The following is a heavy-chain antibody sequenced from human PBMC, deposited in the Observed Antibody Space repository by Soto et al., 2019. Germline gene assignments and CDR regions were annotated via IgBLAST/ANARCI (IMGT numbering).Heavy chain of an antibody. Sequence: PSETLSLTCTVSGGPINSTSSYWGWIRQPPGKGLEWIGNIYYRGATQYNPSLKSRVTISVDTAKNQFSLNLTSLTAADTAVYFCARQGQSDWFDPWGKGTMVTVSS. CDR3: ARQGQSDWFDP. CDR1: GGPINSTSSY. J-gene: IGHJ5*02. D-gene: IGHD4-4*01. CDR2: IYYRGAT. V-gene: IGHV4-39*01.